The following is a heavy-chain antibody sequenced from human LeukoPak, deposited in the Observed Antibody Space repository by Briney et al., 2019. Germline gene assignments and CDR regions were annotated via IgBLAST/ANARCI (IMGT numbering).Heavy chain of an antibody. CDR2: ISSSSSYI. J-gene: IGHJ4*02. CDR3: AREAYSRVALDYFDY. V-gene: IGHV3-21*01. Sequence: PGGSLRLSCAASGFTFSSYGMHWVRQAPGKGLEWVSSISSSSSYIYYADSVKGRFTISRDNSKNTLYLQMNSLRAEDTAVYYCAREAYSRVALDYFDYWGQGTLVTVSS. CDR1: GFTFSSYG. D-gene: IGHD1-26*01.